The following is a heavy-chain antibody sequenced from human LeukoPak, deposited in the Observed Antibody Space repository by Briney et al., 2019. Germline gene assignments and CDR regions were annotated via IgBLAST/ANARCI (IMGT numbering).Heavy chain of an antibody. J-gene: IGHJ5*02. CDR1: GYTFTGYY. D-gene: IGHD6-13*01. CDR3: ARDWGSSWTPYNWFDP. CDR2: INPNSGGT. Sequence: GASVKVSCKASGYTFTGYYMHWVRQAPGQGLEWMGWINPNSGGTNYAQKFQGRVTMTRDTSISTAYMELSRLRSDDTAVYYCARDWGSSWTPYNWFDPWGQGTLVTVSS. V-gene: IGHV1-2*02.